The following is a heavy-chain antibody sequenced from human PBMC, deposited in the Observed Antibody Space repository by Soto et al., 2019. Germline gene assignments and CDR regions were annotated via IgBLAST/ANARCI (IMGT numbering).Heavy chain of an antibody. CDR3: ASSKVTFGGQGRGYYYYMDV. J-gene: IGHJ6*03. V-gene: IGHV4-39*01. Sequence: QLQLQESGPGLVKPSETLSLTCTVSGGSISSSSYYWGWIRQPRGKGLEWIGSIYYSGSTYYNPSPTSRAPTPVDPAKNQFSLKVSSVTGADTAVYYCASSKVTFGGQGRGYYYYMDVWGKGTTVTVSS. D-gene: IGHD3-16*01. CDR1: GGSISSSSYY. CDR2: IYYSGST.